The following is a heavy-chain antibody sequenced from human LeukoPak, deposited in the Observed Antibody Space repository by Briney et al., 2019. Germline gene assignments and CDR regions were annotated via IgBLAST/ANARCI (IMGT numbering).Heavy chain of an antibody. V-gene: IGHV3-48*01. D-gene: IGHD3-10*01. CDR3: ARDGSGRVPEMSAPDY. CDR1: GFNFNSYS. Sequence: GGSLRLSCAAPGFNFNSYSMNWLRQAPGKGLEWVSYISSRSRTIYYADSVKGRFTISRDNAKNSLYLQMNSLRAEDTAVYYCARDGSGRVPEMSAPDYWGQGTLVTVSS. J-gene: IGHJ4*02. CDR2: ISSRSRTI.